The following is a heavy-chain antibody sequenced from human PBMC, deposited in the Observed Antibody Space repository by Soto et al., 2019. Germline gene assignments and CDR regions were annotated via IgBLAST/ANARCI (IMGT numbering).Heavy chain of an antibody. J-gene: IGHJ3*01. CDR3: ARQWGTDAFDF. CDR1: GGSISSGGYS. Sequence: SETLSLTCAVSGGSISSGGYSWSWIRQPPGKGLEWIGYIYHSGSTYYNPSLKSRVTISVDTSKNQFSLKLSSVTAADTAVYYCARQWGTDAFDFWGQGTMVTVSS. V-gene: IGHV4-30-2*01. D-gene: IGHD2-8*01. CDR2: IYHSGST.